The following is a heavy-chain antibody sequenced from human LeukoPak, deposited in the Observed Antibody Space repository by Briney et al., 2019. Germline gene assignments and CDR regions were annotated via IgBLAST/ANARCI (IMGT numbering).Heavy chain of an antibody. CDR2: INPNSGGT. CDR3: ARAAAMASFDY. CDR1: GYTFTGYY. Sequence: ASVKVSCKASGYTFTGYYMHWVRQAPGQGLEWMGWINPNSGGTNYAQKFQGRVTMTRDTSISTAYMELSSLRSEDTAVYYCARAAAMASFDYWGQGTLVTVSS. D-gene: IGHD5-18*01. V-gene: IGHV1-2*02. J-gene: IGHJ4*02.